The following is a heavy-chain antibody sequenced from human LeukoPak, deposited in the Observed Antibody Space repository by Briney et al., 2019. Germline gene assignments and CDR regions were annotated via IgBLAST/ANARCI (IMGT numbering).Heavy chain of an antibody. CDR1: GFTFSTSA. CDR2: ISWNSGSI. Sequence: GGSLRLSCAASGFTFSTSAMSWVRQAPGKGLEWVSGISWNSGSIGYADSVKGRFTISRDNAKNSLYLQMNSLRAEDTALYYCAKDITENSYGYYFDYWGQGTLVTVSS. D-gene: IGHD5-18*01. V-gene: IGHV3-9*01. J-gene: IGHJ4*02. CDR3: AKDITENSYGYYFDY.